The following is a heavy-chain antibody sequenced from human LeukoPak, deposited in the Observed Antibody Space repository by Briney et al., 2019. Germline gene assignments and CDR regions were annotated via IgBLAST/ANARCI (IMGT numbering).Heavy chain of an antibody. J-gene: IGHJ4*02. Sequence: GGSLRLSCAASGFTFSSYAMSWVRQAPGKGLEWVSAISGSGGSTYYADSVKGRFTISRDNSKNTLYLQMNSLRAEDTAVYYCAKPSLGYGAWSYWGVEVVFDYWGQGTLVTVSS. CDR2: ISGSGGST. CDR3: AKPSLGYGAWSYWGVEVVFDY. V-gene: IGHV3-23*01. D-gene: IGHD3-10*01. CDR1: GFTFSSYA.